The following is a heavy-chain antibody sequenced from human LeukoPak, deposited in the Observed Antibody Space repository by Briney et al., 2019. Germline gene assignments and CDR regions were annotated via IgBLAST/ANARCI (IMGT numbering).Heavy chain of an antibody. CDR3: ARASSQYYYDGSGYYTYDAFDI. CDR1: GGSISSYY. Sequence: SETLSLTCTVSGGSISSYYWSWIRQHPGKGLEWIGYIYYSGSTYYNPSLKSRVTISVDTSKNQFSLKLSSVTAADTAVYYCARASSQYYYDGSGYYTYDAFDIWGQGTMVTVSS. D-gene: IGHD3-22*01. CDR2: IYYSGST. V-gene: IGHV4-59*06. J-gene: IGHJ3*02.